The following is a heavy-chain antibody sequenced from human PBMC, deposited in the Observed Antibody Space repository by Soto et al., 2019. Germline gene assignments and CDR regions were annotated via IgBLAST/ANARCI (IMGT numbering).Heavy chain of an antibody. D-gene: IGHD2-15*01. J-gene: IGHJ4*02. CDR1: GGSISSYY. V-gene: IGHV4-59*08. CDR2: IYYSGST. CDR3: ARRWGRSFDY. Sequence: SETLSLTCTFSGGSISSYYWSWIRQPPGKGLEWIGYIYYSGSTNYNPSLKSRVTISVDTSKNQFSLKLSSVTAADTAVYYCARRWGRSFDYWGQGTLVTVS.